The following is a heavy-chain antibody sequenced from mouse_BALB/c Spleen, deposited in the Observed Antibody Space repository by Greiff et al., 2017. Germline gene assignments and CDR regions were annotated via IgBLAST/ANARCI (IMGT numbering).Heavy chain of an antibody. Sequence: EVQLVESGGGLVQPGGSLRLSCATSGFTFTDYYMSWVRQPPGKALEWLGFIRNKANGYTTEYSASVKGRFTISRDNSQSILYLQMNTLRAEDSATYYCARDHGPITTVARYAMDYWGQGTSVTVSS. D-gene: IGHD1-1*01. CDR1: GFTFTDYY. J-gene: IGHJ4*01. CDR3: ARDHGPITTVARYAMDY. V-gene: IGHV7-3*02. CDR2: IRNKANGYTT.